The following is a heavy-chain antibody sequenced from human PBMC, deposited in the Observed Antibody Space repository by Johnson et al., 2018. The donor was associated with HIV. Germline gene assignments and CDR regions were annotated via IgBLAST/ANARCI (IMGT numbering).Heavy chain of an antibody. Sequence: QMLLVESGGGVVQPGRSLRLSCAASGFTFSSMHWDRQAPGKGLEWVALISHEGLNKYYADSVKGRFTISRDNSKNTLYLQMNSLRAEDTAVYYCAKDREWLVPTPLDAFDIWGQGTKVTVSS. D-gene: IGHD6-19*01. V-gene: IGHV3-30*18. CDR2: ISHEGLNK. CDR3: AKDREWLVPTPLDAFDI. J-gene: IGHJ3*02. CDR1: GFTFSS.